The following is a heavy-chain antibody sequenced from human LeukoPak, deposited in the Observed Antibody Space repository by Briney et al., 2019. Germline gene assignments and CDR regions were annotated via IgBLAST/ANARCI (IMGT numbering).Heavy chain of an antibody. D-gene: IGHD6-13*01. V-gene: IGHV4-61*02. CDR3: ARDEPDSSSWYGDAFDI. J-gene: IGHJ3*02. CDR1: GGSISSGSYY. CDR2: IKTSGST. Sequence: SETLSLTCTVSGGSISSGSYYWSWIRQPAGKGLEWIGRIKTSGSTNYNPSLKSRVTMSVDTSKNQFSLKLSSVTAADTAIYYCARDEPDSSSWYGDAFDIWGQGTMVTVSS.